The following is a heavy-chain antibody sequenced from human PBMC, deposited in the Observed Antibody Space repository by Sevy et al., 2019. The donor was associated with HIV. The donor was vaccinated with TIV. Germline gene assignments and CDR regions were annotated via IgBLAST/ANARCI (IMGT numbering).Heavy chain of an antibody. CDR1: GFTFSKYS. V-gene: IGHV3-23*01. CDR3: AREGCTKPHDY. D-gene: IGHD2-8*01. J-gene: IGHJ4*02. CDR2: LSFGCGEI. Sequence: GGSLRLSCAASGFTFSKYSMSWDRQPPGKGLEWVSSLSFGCGEINYADSVKGRFTISRDNSKSSVYLQMNNLRPEDTAVHYCAREGCTKPHDYWGQGTLVTVSS.